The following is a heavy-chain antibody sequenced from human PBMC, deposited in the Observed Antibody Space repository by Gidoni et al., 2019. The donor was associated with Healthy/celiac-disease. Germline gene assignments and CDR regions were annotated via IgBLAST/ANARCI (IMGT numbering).Heavy chain of an antibody. V-gene: IGHV3-48*01. D-gene: IGHD5-12*01. CDR3: ARDPGGYDSNPLAD. Sequence: VRQAPGKGLEWVSYISSSSSTIYYADSVKGRFTISRDNAKNSLYLQMNSLRAEDTAVYYCARDPGGYDSNPLADWGQGTLVTVSS. J-gene: IGHJ4*02. CDR2: ISSSSSTI.